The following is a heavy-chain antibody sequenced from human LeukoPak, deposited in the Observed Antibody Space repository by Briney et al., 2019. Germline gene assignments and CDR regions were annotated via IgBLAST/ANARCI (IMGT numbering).Heavy chain of an antibody. CDR3: ARIRDSSGYPYDY. CDR1: GGSISSHY. Sequence: SETLPLTSTVSGGSISSHYWSWIRQPPGKGLEWIGYISYGGSTIYNPSLRSRVTISADTSKNQFSLRLSSVTAADTAVYYCARIRDSSGYPYDYWGQGTLVTVSS. D-gene: IGHD3-22*01. V-gene: IGHV4-59*11. CDR2: ISYGGST. J-gene: IGHJ4*02.